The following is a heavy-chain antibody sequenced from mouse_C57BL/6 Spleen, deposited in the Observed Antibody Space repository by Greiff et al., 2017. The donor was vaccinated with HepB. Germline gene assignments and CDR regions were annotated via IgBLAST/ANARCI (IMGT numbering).Heavy chain of an antibody. Sequence: QVQLKESGPELVKPGASVKISCKASGYAFSSSWMNWVKQRPGKGLEWIGRIYPGDGDTNYNGKFKGKATLTADKSSSTAYMQLSSLTSEDSAVYFCARSLYGSSSYYYAMDYWGQGTSVTVSS. CDR3: ARSLYGSSSYYYAMDY. J-gene: IGHJ4*01. CDR2: IYPGDGDT. CDR1: GYAFSSSW. D-gene: IGHD1-1*01. V-gene: IGHV1-82*01.